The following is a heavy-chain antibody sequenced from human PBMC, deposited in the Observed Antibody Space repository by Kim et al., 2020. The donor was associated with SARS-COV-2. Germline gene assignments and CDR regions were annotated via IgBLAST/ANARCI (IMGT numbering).Heavy chain of an antibody. J-gene: IGHJ5*02. D-gene: IGHD6-19*01. Sequence: SVKVSCKASGYTFTSYDINWVRQATGQGLEWMGWMNPNSGNTGYVQKFQGRVTMTRNTSISTAYMELSSLRSEDTAVYYCARRRVAANNWFDPWGQGTLVTVSS. CDR3: ARRRVAANNWFDP. CDR1: GYTFTSYD. CDR2: MNPNSGNT. V-gene: IGHV1-8*01.